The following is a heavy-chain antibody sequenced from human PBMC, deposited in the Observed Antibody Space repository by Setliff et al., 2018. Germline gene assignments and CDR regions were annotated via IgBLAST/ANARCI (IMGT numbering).Heavy chain of an antibody. J-gene: IGHJ4*02. D-gene: IGHD3-22*01. V-gene: IGHV4-4*08. CDR2: IYSSGST. CDR1: GGSISSDY. CDR3: ARGSYYDSSGYSPDFFDY. Sequence: SLTCTVSGGSISSDYWSWIRQPPGKGLEWIGYIYSSGSTKYNPSLKSRVTISVDTSKNQFSLKLNSVTAADTAIYYCARGSYYDSSGYSPDFFDYWGQGTLVTVSS.